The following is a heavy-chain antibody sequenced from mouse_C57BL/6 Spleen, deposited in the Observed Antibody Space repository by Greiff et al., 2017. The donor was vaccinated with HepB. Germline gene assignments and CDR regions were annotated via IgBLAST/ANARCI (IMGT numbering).Heavy chain of an antibody. CDR1: GYAFTNYL. Sequence: QVQLQQSGAELVRPGTSVKVSCKASGYAFTNYLIEWVKQRPGQGLEWIGVINPGSGGTNYNEKFKGKATLTADKSSSTAYMQLSSLTSEDSAVYFCARDCYEGYYLDCWGQGTTLTVAS. V-gene: IGHV1-54*01. CDR2: INPGSGGT. J-gene: IGHJ2*01. D-gene: IGHD2-3*01. CDR3: ARDCYEGYYLDC.